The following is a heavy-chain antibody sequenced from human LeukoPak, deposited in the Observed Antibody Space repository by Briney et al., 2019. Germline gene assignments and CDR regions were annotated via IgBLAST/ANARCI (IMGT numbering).Heavy chain of an antibody. D-gene: IGHD5-18*01. CDR2: INSDGSSS. CDR1: GFTFSSYW. J-gene: IGHJ3*01. Sequence: HPGGSLRLSCAASGFTFSSYWMHWVRQVPGKGLVWVSRINSDGSSSSYADSVKGRFTISRDNAKNTLYLQMNSLRAEDTAVYYCASNDTADGAIDVWGQGTMVTVSS. V-gene: IGHV3-74*01. CDR3: ASNDTADGAIDV.